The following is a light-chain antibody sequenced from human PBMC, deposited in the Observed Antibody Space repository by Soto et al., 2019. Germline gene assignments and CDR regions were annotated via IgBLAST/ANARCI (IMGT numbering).Light chain of an antibody. CDR1: RNVNTY. J-gene: IGKJ2*02. CDR3: QQGLSTPRT. Sequence: DIQMTQSTSSLSASVGDRVTITCRASRNVNTYLNWYQQKPGKAPQLLIYVASSLQSGVPSRFSGSGSGTDFTLTISSLQPEDFATYYCQQGLSTPRTVGQGTTLEIK. CDR2: VAS. V-gene: IGKV1-39*01.